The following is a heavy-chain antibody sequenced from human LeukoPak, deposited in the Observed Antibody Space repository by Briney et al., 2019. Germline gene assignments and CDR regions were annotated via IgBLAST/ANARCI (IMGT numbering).Heavy chain of an antibody. V-gene: IGHV4-59*01. CDR2: IYYSGGT. CDR1: GGSISSYY. D-gene: IGHD3-3*01. J-gene: IGHJ3*02. CDR3: AREKLRFLEGAFDI. Sequence: KPSETLSLTCTVSGGSISSYYWSWIRQPPGKGLEWIGYIYYSGGTNYNPSLKSRVTISVDTSKNQFSLKLSSVTAADTAVYYCAREKLRFLEGAFDIWGQGTMVTVSS.